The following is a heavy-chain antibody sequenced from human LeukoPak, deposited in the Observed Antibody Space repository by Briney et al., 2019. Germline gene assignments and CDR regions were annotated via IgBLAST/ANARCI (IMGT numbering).Heavy chain of an antibody. D-gene: IGHD4-23*01. Sequence: PGGSLRLSCAVSGFTLSSYSMNWVRQAPGKGLEWVSSISSSSSHIYYADSVKGRFTISRDNAKNSLYLQMNSLRAEDTAIYYCAKGSAQWELYDYWGQGTLVTVSS. CDR3: AKGSAQWELYDY. CDR2: ISSSSSHI. CDR1: GFTLSSYS. J-gene: IGHJ4*02. V-gene: IGHV3-21*04.